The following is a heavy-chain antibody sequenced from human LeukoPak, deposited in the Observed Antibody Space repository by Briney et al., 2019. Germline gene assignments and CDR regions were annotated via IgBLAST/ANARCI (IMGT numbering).Heavy chain of an antibody. CDR2: ISGSGNRT. Sequence: GGSLRLSCAVSGFTFTSYAISWVRQAPGKGLEWVSTISGSGNRTYYANSVKGRFTLSRDKSKNTVYLQMNSLRAEDTAFYFCARENGHIYGYAFLDQWGQGTLVTVSS. CDR1: GFTFTSYA. D-gene: IGHD5-18*01. V-gene: IGHV3-23*01. CDR3: ARENGHIYGYAFLDQ. J-gene: IGHJ4*02.